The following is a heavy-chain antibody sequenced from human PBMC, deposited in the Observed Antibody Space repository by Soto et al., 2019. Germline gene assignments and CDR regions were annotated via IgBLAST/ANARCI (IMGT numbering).Heavy chain of an antibody. CDR3: TIVRVADSALDH. CDR1: GCIFSNNG. Sequence: PGGSLRLSCVGSGCIFSNNGMHWVRQTPGKGLEWVAFMSYDGSDTFYADSVKRRFTISRDNSKNTLFLHMSNLRAEDTAMYYCTIVRVADSALDHWGQGTLVTVSS. V-gene: IGHV3-30*02. J-gene: IGHJ4*02. CDR2: MSYDGSDT. D-gene: IGHD3-10*02.